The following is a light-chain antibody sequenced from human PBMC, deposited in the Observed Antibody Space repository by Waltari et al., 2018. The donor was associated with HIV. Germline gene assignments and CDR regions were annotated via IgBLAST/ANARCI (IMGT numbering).Light chain of an antibody. CDR2: GTS. J-gene: IGKJ2*01. V-gene: IGKV3-20*01. CDR1: QSVSSNY. CDR3: QQYGSSPRT. Sequence: EIVLTQSPGTLSLSPGERATLSCRASQSVSSNYLAWYQQKPGQAPRLLIYGTSSRATGSPYRFSGSGSGTDFTLTISRLEPEDFAVYYCQQYGSSPRTFGQGTKLEIK.